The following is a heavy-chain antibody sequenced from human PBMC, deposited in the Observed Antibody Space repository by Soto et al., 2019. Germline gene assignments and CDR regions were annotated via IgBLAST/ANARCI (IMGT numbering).Heavy chain of an antibody. CDR2: ISSSSSYI. Sequence: GGALRLSWAASWINFRRYRMDWVRQAAGKGVDWLSSISSSSSYIYYADSVKGRFTISRDNAKNSLYLQMNSLRAEDTAVYYCARGPLGCSSTRCHKGWSAPWGQGSLVTVSS. J-gene: IGHJ5*02. V-gene: IGHV3-21*01. D-gene: IGHD2-2*01. CDR3: ARGPLGCSSTRCHKGWSAP. CDR1: WINFRRYR.